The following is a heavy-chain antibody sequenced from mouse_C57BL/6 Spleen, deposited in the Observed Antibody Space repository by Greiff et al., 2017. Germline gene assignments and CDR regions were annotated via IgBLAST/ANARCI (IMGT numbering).Heavy chain of an antibody. Sequence: EVQLQQSGPELVKPGASVKISCKASGYSFTGYYMHWVKQSPGNILDWIGYIYPYNGVSSYNKKFKGKATLTVDKSSSTAYMERRSLTSEDSAGYYCARSSYDYDKDWYFDVWAQGPRSPSPQ. V-gene: IGHV1-31*01. CDR2: IYPYNGVS. CDR3: ARSSYDYDKDWYFDV. D-gene: IGHD2-4*01. CDR1: GYSFTGYY. J-gene: IGHJ1*03.